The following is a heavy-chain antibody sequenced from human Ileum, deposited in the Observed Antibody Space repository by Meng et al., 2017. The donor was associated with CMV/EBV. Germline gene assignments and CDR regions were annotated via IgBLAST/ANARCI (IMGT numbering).Heavy chain of an antibody. J-gene: IGHJ4*02. CDR3: ARHVSGTFYNPFDY. D-gene: IGHD1-26*01. CDR1: GFTFSTYW. CDR2: IKQDGSEK. Sequence: GESLKISCAASGFTFSTYWMSWVRQAPGKGLEWVANIKQDGSEKYYVDSVKGRFTISRDNAKNSLYLQMNSLRAEDTTVHYCARHVSGTFYNPFDYWGQGTLVTVSS. V-gene: IGHV3-7*01.